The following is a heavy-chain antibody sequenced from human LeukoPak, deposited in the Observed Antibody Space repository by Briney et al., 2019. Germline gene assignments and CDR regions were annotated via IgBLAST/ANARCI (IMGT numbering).Heavy chain of an antibody. CDR2: INHSGST. Sequence: SETLSLTCAVYGGSFSGYYWSWIRQPPGKGLEWIAEINHSGSTNYNPSLKSRVTISVDTSKNQFSLKLSSVTAADTAVYYCARAQKSGSYYGRDYYYYYGMDVWGQGTTVTVSS. V-gene: IGHV4-34*01. D-gene: IGHD1-26*01. J-gene: IGHJ6*02. CDR1: GGSFSGYY. CDR3: ARAQKSGSYYGRDYYYYYGMDV.